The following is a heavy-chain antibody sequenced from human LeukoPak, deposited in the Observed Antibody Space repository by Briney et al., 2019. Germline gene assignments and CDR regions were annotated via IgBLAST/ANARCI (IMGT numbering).Heavy chain of an antibody. CDR1: GGSFSGYY. CDR2: INHSGRT. D-gene: IGHD3-10*01. CDR3: ARGLYYYGSGSYLGRSDWFDP. Sequence: PSETLSLTCALCGGSFSGYYWSWIRQPPGEGLEWLGEINHSGRTNYNPSLKSRVTISVYTSKNQFPLKLSSVTAADTAVYYCARGLYYYGSGSYLGRSDWFDPWGQGTLVTVSS. V-gene: IGHV4-34*01. J-gene: IGHJ5*02.